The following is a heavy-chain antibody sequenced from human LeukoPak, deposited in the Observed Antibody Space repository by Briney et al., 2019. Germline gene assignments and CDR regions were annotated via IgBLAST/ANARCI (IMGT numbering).Heavy chain of an antibody. J-gene: IGHJ4*02. CDR3: ARRGYYDTSGYLFDD. CDR1: GFTFSSYE. Sequence: PGGSLRLSCAASGFTFSSYETNWVRQAPGRGLEWVSYISSSGSSIYYVDSVKGRFIISRDNAKNSLFLQMNSLRAEDTAVYYCARRGYYDTSGYLFDDWGQGTLVTVSS. D-gene: IGHD3-22*01. V-gene: IGHV3-48*03. CDR2: ISSSGSSI.